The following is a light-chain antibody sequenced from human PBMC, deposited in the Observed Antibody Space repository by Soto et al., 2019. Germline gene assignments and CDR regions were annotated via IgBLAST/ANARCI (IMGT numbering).Light chain of an antibody. CDR2: DVS. J-gene: IGLJ2*01. CDR1: SSDIGGYIY. V-gene: IGLV2-14*03. Sequence: QSVLTQPASVSGSPGQSITISCTGTSSDIGGYIYVSWYQHHPGKAPKLLIYDVSNRPSGVSNRFSGSKSGNTASLTISGLQVEDAADYFCSTYTSSRTRFGGGTKLTVL. CDR3: STYTSSRTR.